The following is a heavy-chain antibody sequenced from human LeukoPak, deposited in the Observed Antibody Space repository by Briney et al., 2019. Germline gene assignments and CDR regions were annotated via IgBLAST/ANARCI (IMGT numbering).Heavy chain of an antibody. Sequence: GGALRLSCAASGFTFSDYIMNWVREAPGRGLKWGSSIISSVTYISYADSLKGRFTVSRDNAKNSLYLQMNSLRAEDTAVYYCVREGSGWFFDLWGRGTLVTVSS. CDR2: IISSVTYI. CDR3: VREGSGWFFDL. D-gene: IGHD3-10*01. V-gene: IGHV3-21*01. J-gene: IGHJ2*01. CDR1: GFTFSDYI.